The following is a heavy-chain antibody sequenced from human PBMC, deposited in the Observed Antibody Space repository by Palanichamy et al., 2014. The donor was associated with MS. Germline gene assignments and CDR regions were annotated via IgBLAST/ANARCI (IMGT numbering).Heavy chain of an antibody. Sequence: QVRLVESGGGVVQPGRSLRLSCEAPGVAIRNYGMHWVRQAPGKGLEWVAIIWYDGSKTYYADSVRGRFTISRDNSNNTVYLQMNSLRADDTAVYYCARDYSVDVVTPIPGYWGQGTLVAVSS. CDR2: IWYDGSKT. CDR3: ARDYSVDVVTPIPGY. CDR1: GVAIRNYG. D-gene: IGHD5-12*01. J-gene: IGHJ4*02. V-gene: IGHV3-33*01.